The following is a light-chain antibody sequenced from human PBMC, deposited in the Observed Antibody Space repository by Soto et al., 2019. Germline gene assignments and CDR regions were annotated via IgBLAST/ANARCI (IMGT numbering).Light chain of an antibody. V-gene: IGKV2-28*01. CDR2: LGS. Sequence: DLVMTQSPLSLPVTPGESASISCRSSQSLLHSNGYIYLDWYLQKPGQSPQLLIYLGSDRASGVTDRFSGSGSGTDFTLKISRVEAEDVGVYYCMQALQTPRTFGQGTKVQIK. J-gene: IGKJ1*01. CDR3: MQALQTPRT. CDR1: QSLLHSNGYIY.